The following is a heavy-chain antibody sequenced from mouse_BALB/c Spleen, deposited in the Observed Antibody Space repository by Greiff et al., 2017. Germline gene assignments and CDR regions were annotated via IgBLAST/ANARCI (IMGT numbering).Heavy chain of an antibody. Sequence: VQVVESGGGLVKPGGSLKLSCAASGFTFSSYAMSWVRQTPEKRLEWVASISSGGSTYYPDSVKGRFTISRDNARNILYLQMSSLRSEDTAMYYCAREMITYYAMDYWGQGTSVTVSS. D-gene: IGHD2-4*01. CDR3: AREMITYYAMDY. J-gene: IGHJ4*01. CDR2: ISSGGST. CDR1: GFTFSSYA. V-gene: IGHV5-6-5*01.